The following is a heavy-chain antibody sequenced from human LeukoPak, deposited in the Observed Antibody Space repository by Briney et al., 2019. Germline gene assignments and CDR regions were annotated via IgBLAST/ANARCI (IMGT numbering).Heavy chain of an antibody. CDR2: INPHSGDT. V-gene: IGHV1-2*02. CDR3: ARWGGHCTSGLCYYFDC. Sequence: PGGSLRLSCAASGFTFTGYYLHWVRQAPGQGLEWMGWINPHSGDTDYAQKFQGRVTMTRDTSISTAYMELSRLRSDDTAVYYCARWGGHCTSGLCYYFDCWGQGTLVTVSS. D-gene: IGHD2-8*01. CDR1: GFTFTGYY. J-gene: IGHJ4*02.